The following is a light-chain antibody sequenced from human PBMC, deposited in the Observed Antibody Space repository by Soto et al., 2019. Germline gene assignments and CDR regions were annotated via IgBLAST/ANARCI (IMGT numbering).Light chain of an antibody. Sequence: QSALTQPASVSGSPGQSITISCTGTSSDVGGYNYVSWYQQHPGKAPKLMIYDVSNRPSEVSNRFSGSKSGNTASLTISGLQAEDEDDYYCSSYTSSSTLFGTGTKLTVL. V-gene: IGLV2-14*01. J-gene: IGLJ1*01. CDR3: SSYTSSSTL. CDR2: DVS. CDR1: SSDVGGYNY.